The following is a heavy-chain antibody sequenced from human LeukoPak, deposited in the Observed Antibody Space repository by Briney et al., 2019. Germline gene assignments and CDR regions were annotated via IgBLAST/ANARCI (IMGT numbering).Heavy chain of an antibody. D-gene: IGHD3-22*01. Sequence: GGSLRLSCAGSGFTFSSYYMIWVRQAPGKGLEWVSYISRSSSTIYYADSVKGRFTISRDNAKNSLYLQMNSLRDEDTAVYYCARQAPHSSGWYYFDYWGQGTLVTVSS. CDR2: ISRSSSTI. J-gene: IGHJ4*02. CDR1: GFTFSSYY. V-gene: IGHV3-48*02. CDR3: ARQAPHSSGWYYFDY.